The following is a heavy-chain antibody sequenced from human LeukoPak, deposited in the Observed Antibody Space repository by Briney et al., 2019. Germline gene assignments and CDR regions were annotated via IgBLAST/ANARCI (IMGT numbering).Heavy chain of an antibody. CDR2: ISNNGGYT. CDR3: VKDRKPDSRYNFDY. Sequence: GGSLRLSCAASGFTFSSSAMSWVCQAPGKGLEWVSAISNNGGYTYYADSVQGRFTISRGNSKNTVYLQMNSLRAEDTATYYCVKDRKPDSRYNFDYWGQGTLVTVSS. CDR1: GFTFSSSA. V-gene: IGHV3-23*01. D-gene: IGHD5-12*01. J-gene: IGHJ4*02.